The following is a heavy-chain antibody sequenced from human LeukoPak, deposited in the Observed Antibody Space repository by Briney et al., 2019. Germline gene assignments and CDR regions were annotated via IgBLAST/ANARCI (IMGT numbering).Heavy chain of an antibody. CDR2: INTDGSST. CDR3: ARGRHLYSYAYDYYMDV. D-gene: IGHD5-18*01. Sequence: GGSLRLSCVASGFTFSSYWMHWVRQAPGKGLVWVSRINTDGSSTNYADSVKGRFTISRDNAKNTLYLQVDSLRAEDTAVYYCARGRHLYSYAYDYYMDVWGKGTTVTISS. CDR1: GFTFSSYW. J-gene: IGHJ6*03. V-gene: IGHV3-74*01.